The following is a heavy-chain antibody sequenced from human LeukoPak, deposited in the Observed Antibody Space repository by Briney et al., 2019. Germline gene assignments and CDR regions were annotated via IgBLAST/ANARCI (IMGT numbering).Heavy chain of an antibody. D-gene: IGHD1-1*01. J-gene: IGHJ4*02. V-gene: IGHV3-21*01. Sequence: GGSLRLSCAASGFTFSSYSMNWVRQAPGKGLEWVSSISSSSGSIYYAVSVKGRFTISRDNAKNSVYLQMNSLRAEDTAVYYCARDWNYFSCWGQGTLVTVSS. CDR1: GFTFSSYS. CDR3: ARDWNYFSC. CDR2: ISSSSGSI.